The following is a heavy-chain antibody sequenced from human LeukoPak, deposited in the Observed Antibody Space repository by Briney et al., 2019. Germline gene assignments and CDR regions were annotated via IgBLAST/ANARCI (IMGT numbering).Heavy chain of an antibody. V-gene: IGHV4-38-2*01. CDR1: GYSISSGYY. Sequence: PSETLSLTCAVSGYSISSGYYWGWIRQPPGKGLEWIGSIYHSGSTYYNPSLKSRVTISVDTSKNQFSLKLSSMTAADTAVYYCARTYDGSFRDPFDPWGQGTLVTVSS. J-gene: IGHJ5*02. D-gene: IGHD3-22*01. CDR2: IYHSGST. CDR3: ARTYDGSFRDPFDP.